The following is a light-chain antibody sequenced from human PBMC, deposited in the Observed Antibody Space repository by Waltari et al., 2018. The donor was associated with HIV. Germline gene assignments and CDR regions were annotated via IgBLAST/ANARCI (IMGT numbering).Light chain of an antibody. V-gene: IGLV2-14*01. CDR1: ASDIGDYNY. J-gene: IGLJ2*01. CDR2: EVS. Sequence: QSALTQPASVSGAPGQSITISCTGTASDIGDYNYVSWYQQHPGKAPKLVIYEVSNRPSGISVRFSGSKSGTTASLTISGLQAEDEAVYYCSSDTRSTRTTAWLFGGGTRLTVL. CDR3: SSDTRSTRTTAWL.